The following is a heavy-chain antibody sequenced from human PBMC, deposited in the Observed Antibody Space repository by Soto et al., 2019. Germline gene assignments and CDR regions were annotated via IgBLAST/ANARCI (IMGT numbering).Heavy chain of an antibody. CDR2: AYYSGST. CDR3: AREVGAPSGWLDP. D-gene: IGHD1-26*01. J-gene: IGHJ5*02. V-gene: IGHV4-59*01. CDR1: GGSISHYY. Sequence: PSETLSLTCTVSGGSISHYYWSWIRQSPGKGLEWIGYAYYSGSTDYNPSLKSRVTMSVDTSKNQVSLKLNSVTTADTAVYYCAREVGAPSGWLDPWGQGTQVTVSS.